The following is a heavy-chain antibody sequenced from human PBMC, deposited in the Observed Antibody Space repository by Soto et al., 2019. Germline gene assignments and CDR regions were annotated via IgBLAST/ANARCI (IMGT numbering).Heavy chain of an antibody. J-gene: IGHJ5*02. CDR1: GGSFSGHY. Sequence: PSETLSLTCAVYGGSFSGHYWSWIRQPPGKGLEWIGDTNYSGSTDYNPSLKSRVTISVDRSKNQFSLKVGSVPAADTAVYYWARSSYGRSTSRYQLRNWFDPWGQ. V-gene: IGHV4-34*01. CDR3: ARSSYGRSTSRYQLRNWFDP. D-gene: IGHD2-2*01. CDR2: TNYSGST.